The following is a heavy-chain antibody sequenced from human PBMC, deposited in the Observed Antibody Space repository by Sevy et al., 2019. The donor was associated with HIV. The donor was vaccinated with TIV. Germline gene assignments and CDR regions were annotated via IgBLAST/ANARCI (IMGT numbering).Heavy chain of an antibody. J-gene: IGHJ5*02. V-gene: IGHV1-3*01. Sequence: ASVKVSCKASGFTFRTYIMHWVRQAPGQRPEWMGWIHGGNGNTEYSQKFQGRVTITRDTSASTTYMEVSSLRSEDTAVYYCVRSHEPAHYDILTGGWFDPWGQGTLVTVSS. CDR1: GFTFRTYI. CDR3: VRSHEPAHYDILTGGWFDP. D-gene: IGHD3-9*01. CDR2: IHGGNGNT.